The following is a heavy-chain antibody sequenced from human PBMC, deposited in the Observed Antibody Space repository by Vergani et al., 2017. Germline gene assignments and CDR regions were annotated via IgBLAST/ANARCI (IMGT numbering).Heavy chain of an antibody. Sequence: EVQLLESGGGLVQPGGSLRLSCAASGFTFSSYAMSWVRKAPGKGLEWVSAISGSGGSTYYADSVKGLFTISRDNSKNTLYLQMNSLRADDTAVDYCAKDSGYSYDYGAFDIWGQGTMVTVSS. CDR3: AKDSGYSYDYGAFDI. V-gene: IGHV3-23*01. J-gene: IGHJ3*02. CDR2: ISGSGGST. D-gene: IGHD5-18*01. CDR1: GFTFSSYA.